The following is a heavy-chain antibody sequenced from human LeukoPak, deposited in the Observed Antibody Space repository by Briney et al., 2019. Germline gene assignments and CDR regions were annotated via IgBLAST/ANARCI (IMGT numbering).Heavy chain of an antibody. V-gene: IGHV4-61*02. Sequence: PSETLSLTCTVSGGSISSGSYYWSWIRQPAGKGLEWIGRIYTSGSTNYNPSLKSRVTISVDTSKNQFSLKLSSVTAADTAVYYCARDHRYSSGWYVAYWGQGTLVTVSS. CDR3: ARDHRYSSGWYVAY. CDR1: GGSISSGSYY. D-gene: IGHD6-19*01. J-gene: IGHJ4*02. CDR2: IYTSGST.